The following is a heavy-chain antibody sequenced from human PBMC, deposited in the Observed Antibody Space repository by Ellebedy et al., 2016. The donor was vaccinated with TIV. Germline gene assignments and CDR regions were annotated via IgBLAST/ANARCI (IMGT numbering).Heavy chain of an antibody. V-gene: IGHV3-30*18. Sequence: GESLKISCAASGFTFSFYGMHWVRQAPGKGLEWVAIISYDGNNKYYADSVKGRFTISRDNSKNTLYLQMNSLRPEDTAVYYCAKDCGLGDCYSFDYWGQGTLVTVSS. CDR2: ISYDGNNK. D-gene: IGHD2-21*02. CDR3: AKDCGLGDCYSFDY. CDR1: GFTFSFYG. J-gene: IGHJ4*02.